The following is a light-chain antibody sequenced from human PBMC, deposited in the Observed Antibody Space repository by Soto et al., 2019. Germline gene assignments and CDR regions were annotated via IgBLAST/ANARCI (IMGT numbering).Light chain of an antibody. CDR3: QQYNHWPPLYT. CDR2: DAS. CDR1: QSVRNN. Sequence: EIVMTQSPATLSVSPGERATLSCRASQSVRNNLAWYQQKPGQAPRLLIYDASTRPTGIPARFSGSGSGTEFTLTITSLQSEDFAFNSCQQYNHWPPLYTFGQGTKLEIK. V-gene: IGKV3-15*01. J-gene: IGKJ2*01.